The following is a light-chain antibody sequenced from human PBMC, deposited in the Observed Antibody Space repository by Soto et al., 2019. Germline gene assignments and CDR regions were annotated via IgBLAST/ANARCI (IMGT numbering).Light chain of an antibody. CDR2: NNN. CDR3: AAWDDSLDGWG. V-gene: IGLV1-44*01. CDR1: NSNIGGNP. Sequence: QSVLTQPPSASGTPGQRVTISCSGSNSNIGGNPVNWFQQLPGTAPKLLIYNNNQRPSGVPDRISGSKSGTSASLAISGLHSEDEADYFCAAWDDSLDGWGFGGGTKLTVL. J-gene: IGLJ3*02.